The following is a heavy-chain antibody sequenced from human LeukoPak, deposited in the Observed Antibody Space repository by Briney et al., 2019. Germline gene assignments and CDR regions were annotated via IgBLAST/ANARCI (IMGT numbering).Heavy chain of an antibody. V-gene: IGHV1-69*08. CDR1: GYTFTSYT. J-gene: IGHJ6*01. CDR3: ARAATMVRGVPYYGMHV. CDR2: IIPILGKA. Sequence: SVKVSCKASGYTFTSYTISWVRQAPGQGLEWMGRIIPILGKANYAQKFQGRVTMTADTSTSTAYMELSSLRSEDTAVYYCARAATMVRGVPYYGMHVWGQGTTLTLPS. D-gene: IGHD3-10*01.